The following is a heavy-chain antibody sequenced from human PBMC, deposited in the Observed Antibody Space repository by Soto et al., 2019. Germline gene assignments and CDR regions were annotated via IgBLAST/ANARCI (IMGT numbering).Heavy chain of an antibody. CDR2: IYYSGST. CDR3: ARLSCSSTSCYVMFYYYYGMDV. CDR1: GCSTSSSHYY. Sequence: SLTLCLPSPVLGCSTSSSHYYWAWIRQPPRKVLEWIGSIYYSGSTYYNPSLKSRVTISVDTSKNQFSLKLSSVTAADTAVYYCARLSCSSTSCYVMFYYYYGMDVWGQGTTVS. J-gene: IGHJ6*02. V-gene: IGHV4-39*01. D-gene: IGHD2-2*01.